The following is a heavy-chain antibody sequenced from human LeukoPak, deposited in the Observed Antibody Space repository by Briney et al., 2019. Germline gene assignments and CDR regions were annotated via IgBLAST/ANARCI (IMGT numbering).Heavy chain of an antibody. D-gene: IGHD2-21*02. CDR1: GFTFSGSA. J-gene: IGHJ4*02. CDR2: IRGKANSYAT. V-gene: IGHV3-73*01. CDR3: TTGIPAYCGGDCSPSDY. Sequence: PGGSLRLSCAASGFTFSGSAMHWVRQASGKGLEWVGRIRGKANSYATAYAASVKGRFTISRDDSKNTAYLQMNSLKTEDTAVYYCTTGIPAYCGGDCSPSDYWGQGTLVTVSS.